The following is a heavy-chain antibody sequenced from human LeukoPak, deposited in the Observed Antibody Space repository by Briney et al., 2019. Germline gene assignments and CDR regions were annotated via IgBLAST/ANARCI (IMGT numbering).Heavy chain of an antibody. CDR3: AKGLYGDTFLNWFDP. CDR2: IYSVGST. CDR1: GFTVSFKY. Sequence: GGSLRLSCAASGFTVSFKYMTWVRQVPGKGLEWVSVIYSVGSTYYADSVKGRFTISRDNSKDTLYLQMNSLRAEDTAVYYCAKGLYGDTFLNWFDPWGQGTLVTVSS. D-gene: IGHD2-21*01. V-gene: IGHV3-66*01. J-gene: IGHJ5*02.